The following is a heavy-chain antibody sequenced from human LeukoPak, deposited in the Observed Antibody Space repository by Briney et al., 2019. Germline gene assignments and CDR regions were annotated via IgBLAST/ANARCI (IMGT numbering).Heavy chain of an antibody. CDR1: GFTFSTYW. CDR3: ARDSTVTMGVRDY. J-gene: IGHJ4*02. D-gene: IGHD4-17*01. Sequence: GGSLRLSCAASGFTFSTYWMTWVRQAPGKGLEWVANIKQDGSEEYYVGSVKGRFTISRDNAKNSLYLQMNSLRAEDTAVYYCARDSTVTMGVRDYWGQGTLVTVSS. V-gene: IGHV3-7*01. CDR2: IKQDGSEE.